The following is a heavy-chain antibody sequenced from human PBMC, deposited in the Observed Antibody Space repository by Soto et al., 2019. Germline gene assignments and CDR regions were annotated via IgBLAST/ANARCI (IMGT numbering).Heavy chain of an antibody. CDR1: WFNFKGYP. J-gene: IGHJ4*02. D-gene: IGHD5-12*01. Sequence: GGFLRLSWSAAWFNFKGYPMCWVRQATGRGLEYVSLISANGDNTHYADSVKGRFSISRDNSKKTLYLQMSSLRAEDTALYYCVKGAGWLQDVDYWGQGTLVTVSS. V-gene: IGHV3-64D*08. CDR2: ISANGDNT. CDR3: VKGAGWLQDVDY.